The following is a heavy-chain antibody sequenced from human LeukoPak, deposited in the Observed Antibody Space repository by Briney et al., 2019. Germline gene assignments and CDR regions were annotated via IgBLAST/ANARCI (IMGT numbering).Heavy chain of an antibody. J-gene: IGHJ4*02. Sequence: QPGGSLRLSCAASGFTFDDYAMHWVRQAPGKGLEWVSGISWNSGSIGYADSVKGRFTISRDDAKNSLYLQMNSLRAEDTALYYCAKDINGYNPFWGFDYWGQGTLVTVSS. V-gene: IGHV3-9*01. CDR3: AKDINGYNPFWGFDY. D-gene: IGHD5-24*01. CDR1: GFTFDDYA. CDR2: ISWNSGSI.